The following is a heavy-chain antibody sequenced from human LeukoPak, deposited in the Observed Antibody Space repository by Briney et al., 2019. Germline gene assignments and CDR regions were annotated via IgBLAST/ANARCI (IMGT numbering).Heavy chain of an antibody. CDR2: FSYSGST. J-gene: IGHJ4*02. Sequence: SETLSLTCTVSGASVSNYYWSWIRQPPGKGLEWIGYFSYSGSTNYNPSLKSRVTISVDTSKNQFSLKLSSVTAADTAVYYCARGPLDSGYTYFDYWGQGTLVSVAS. V-gene: IGHV4-59*02. CDR1: GASVSNYY. CDR3: ARGPLDSGYTYFDY. D-gene: IGHD5-12*01.